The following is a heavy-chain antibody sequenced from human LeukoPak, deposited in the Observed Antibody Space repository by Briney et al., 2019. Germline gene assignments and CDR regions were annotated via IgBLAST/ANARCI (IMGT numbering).Heavy chain of an antibody. CDR2: IYTSGST. CDR3: ARGGVLVDTAMVLIY. Sequence: SQTLSLTCTVSGGSISSGSYYWSWIRQPAGKGLEWIGRIYTSGSTNYNPSLKSRVTISVDTSKNQFSLKLSSVTAADMAVYYCARGGVLVDTAMVLIYWGQGTLVTVSS. D-gene: IGHD5-18*01. J-gene: IGHJ4*02. CDR1: GGSISSGSYY. V-gene: IGHV4-61*02.